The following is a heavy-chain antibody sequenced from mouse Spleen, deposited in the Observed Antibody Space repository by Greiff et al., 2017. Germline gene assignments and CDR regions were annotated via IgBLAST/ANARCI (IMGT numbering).Heavy chain of an antibody. V-gene: IGHV6-3*01. CDR1: GFTFSNYW. CDR2: IRLKSDNYAT. D-gene: IGHD2-3*01. CDR3: TGIYDGYYGAMDY. Sequence: EVQVVESGGGLVQPGGSMKLSCAASGFTFSNYWMNWVRQSPEKGLEWVAQIRLKSDNYATHYAESVKGRFTISRDDSKSSVYLQMNNLRAEDTGIYYCTGIYDGYYGAMDYWGQGTSVTVSS. J-gene: IGHJ4*01.